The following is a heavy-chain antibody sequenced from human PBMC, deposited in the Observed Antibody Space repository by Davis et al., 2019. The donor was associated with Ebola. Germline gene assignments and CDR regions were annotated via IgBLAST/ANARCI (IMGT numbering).Heavy chain of an antibody. J-gene: IGHJ4*02. CDR1: GFTFSSHS. CDR2: ISSSGSTI. CDR3: ARGYSSGLDY. V-gene: IGHV3-48*02. Sequence: GGSLRLSCAASGFTFSSHSMNWVRQAPGKGLEWVSYISSSGSTIYYADSVKGRFTISRDYAKNSLYLQMNSLRDEDTAVYYCARGYSSGLDYWGQGTLVTVSS. D-gene: IGHD6-19*01.